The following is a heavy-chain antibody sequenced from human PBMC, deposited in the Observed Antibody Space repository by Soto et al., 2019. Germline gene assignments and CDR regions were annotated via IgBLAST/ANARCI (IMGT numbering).Heavy chain of an antibody. Sequence: GESLKISCKGSGYSFTSYWIGWVRQMPGKGLEWMGIIYPGDSDTRYSPSFQGQVTISADKSISTAYLQWSSLKASDTAMYYCARLANPRYCSGGSCYDPYYYMDVWGKGTTVTVSS. CDR1: GYSFTSYW. V-gene: IGHV5-51*01. J-gene: IGHJ6*03. CDR3: ARLANPRYCSGGSCYDPYYYMDV. CDR2: IYPGDSDT. D-gene: IGHD2-15*01.